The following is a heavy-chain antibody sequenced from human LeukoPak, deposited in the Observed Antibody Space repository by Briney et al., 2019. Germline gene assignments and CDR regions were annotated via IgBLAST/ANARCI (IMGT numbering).Heavy chain of an antibody. D-gene: IGHD3-16*01. V-gene: IGHV1-46*01. CDR1: GYTFSSYY. CDR2: IHPSGGST. Sequence: AAVKVSFKASGYTFSSYYMHWVRQAPARGLEGMGIIHPSGGSTRYAQKFQGRVTMTRDTSTRTAHMELSSLRSEDTAVYYCARGGMGRQFDYWGQGTLVTVSS. J-gene: IGHJ4*02. CDR3: ARGGMGRQFDY.